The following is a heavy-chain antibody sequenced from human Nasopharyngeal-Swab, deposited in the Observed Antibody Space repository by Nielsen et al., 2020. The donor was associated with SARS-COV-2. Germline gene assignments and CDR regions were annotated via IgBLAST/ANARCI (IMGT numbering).Heavy chain of an antibody. Sequence: GPPAPGEGLEWVSAISGSGGSTYYADSVKGRFTISRDNSKNTLYLQMNSLRAEDTAVYYCAKGIRYGDYVFDYWGQGTLVTVSS. D-gene: IGHD4-17*01. CDR2: ISGSGGST. V-gene: IGHV3-23*01. J-gene: IGHJ4*02. CDR3: AKGIRYGDYVFDY.